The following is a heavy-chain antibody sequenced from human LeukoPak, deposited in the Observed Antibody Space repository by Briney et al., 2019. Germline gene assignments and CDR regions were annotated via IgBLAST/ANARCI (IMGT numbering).Heavy chain of an antibody. CDR2: ISYDGSNK. CDR3: ARNTYYYDSSGYYYGPIDY. J-gene: IGHJ4*02. CDR1: GFTFSSYA. D-gene: IGHD3-22*01. Sequence: PGRSLRLSCAASGFTFSSYAMHWVRQAPGKGLEWVAVISYDGSNKYYADSVKGRFTISGDNSKNTLYLQMNSLRAEDTAVYYCARNTYYYDSSGYYYGPIDYWGQGTLVTVSS. V-gene: IGHV3-30*01.